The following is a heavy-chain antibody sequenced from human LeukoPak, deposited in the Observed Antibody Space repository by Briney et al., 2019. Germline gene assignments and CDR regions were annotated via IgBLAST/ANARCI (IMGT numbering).Heavy chain of an antibody. V-gene: IGHV4-30-2*01. CDR1: GVSISSGGYS. J-gene: IGHJ4*02. CDR2: IYHSGST. CDR3: ARRLSTIFEYYFDY. Sequence: PSETLSLTCAVSGVSISSGGYSWSWIRQPPGKGLEWIGYIYHSGSTHNNPSLKSRVTISVDRSKNQFSLKLSSVTAADTAVYYCARRLSTIFEYYFDYWGQGTLVTVSS. D-gene: IGHD3-3*01.